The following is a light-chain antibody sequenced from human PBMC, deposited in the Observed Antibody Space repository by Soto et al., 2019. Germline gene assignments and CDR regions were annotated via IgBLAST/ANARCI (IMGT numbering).Light chain of an antibody. CDR1: QSVSRN. CDR3: QQYKNWPPGGT. V-gene: IGKV3-15*01. CDR2: GAS. Sequence: EMPQSATALSMSPGEIPTLSCMASQSVSRNLDWYQQKPGQAPRLLIYGASIRATGIPARFSGSGSGTEFTLTISSLQSEHSAVYYCQQYKNWPPGGTLGQGTKVDI. J-gene: IGKJ1*01.